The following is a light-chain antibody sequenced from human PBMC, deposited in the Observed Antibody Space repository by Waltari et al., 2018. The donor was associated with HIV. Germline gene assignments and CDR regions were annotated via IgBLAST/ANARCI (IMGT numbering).Light chain of an antibody. CDR2: EGI. J-gene: IGLJ3*02. CDR3: CSYAGSSNWV. Sequence: QSALTQPASVSGSPGQSITISCTGSSSDVGSYNLVSWYQQHPGKAPKLMIDEGIKRPSGSSNRFSGSQSGNTAFLTIAGLQAEDEADYYCCSYAGSSNWVFGGGTKLTVL. CDR1: SSDVGSYNL. V-gene: IGLV2-23*01.